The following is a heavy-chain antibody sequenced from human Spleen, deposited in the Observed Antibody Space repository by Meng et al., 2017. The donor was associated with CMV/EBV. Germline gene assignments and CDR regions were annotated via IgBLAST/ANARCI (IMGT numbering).Heavy chain of an antibody. D-gene: IGHD1-26*01. V-gene: IGHV1-46*01. Sequence: ASVKVSCKASGYTFTSYYMHWVRQAPGQGLEWMGIINPSGGSTSYAQKFQGRVAMTRDTSTSTDYMELSSLRSEDTAVYYCARVGISGSYYYYYYAMDVWGQGTTVTVSS. J-gene: IGHJ6*02. CDR2: INPSGGST. CDR3: ARVGISGSYYYYYYAMDV. CDR1: GYTFTSYY.